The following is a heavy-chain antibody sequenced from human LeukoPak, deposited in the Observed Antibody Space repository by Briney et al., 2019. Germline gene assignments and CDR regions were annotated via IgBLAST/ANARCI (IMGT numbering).Heavy chain of an antibody. CDR3: ARYQLLWFGELSYYYYGMDV. D-gene: IGHD3-10*01. CDR1: GYTFTSYD. Sequence: ASVKVSCKASGYTFTSYDINWVRQATGQGLEWMGWMNPNSGNTGYAQKFQGRVTMTRNTSISTAYMELSSLRSEDTAVYYCARYQLLWFGELSYYYYGMDVWGQGTKVTVFS. J-gene: IGHJ6*02. V-gene: IGHV1-8*01. CDR2: MNPNSGNT.